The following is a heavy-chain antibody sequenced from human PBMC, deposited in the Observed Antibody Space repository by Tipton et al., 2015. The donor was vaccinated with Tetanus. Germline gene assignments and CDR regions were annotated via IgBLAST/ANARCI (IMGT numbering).Heavy chain of an antibody. J-gene: IGHJ3*01. D-gene: IGHD6-25*01. V-gene: IGHV3-30*02. Sequence: SLRLSCAASGFIFSSYAMHWVRQAPGKGLEWVAVVRFDGRNSYYGDSVKGRFTISRDNAKNSLFLQMNSLRPEDAALYYCGKDSGWNLIGIDVWGQGTMVTVSS. CDR2: VRFDGRNS. CDR3: GKDSGWNLIGIDV. CDR1: GFIFSSYA.